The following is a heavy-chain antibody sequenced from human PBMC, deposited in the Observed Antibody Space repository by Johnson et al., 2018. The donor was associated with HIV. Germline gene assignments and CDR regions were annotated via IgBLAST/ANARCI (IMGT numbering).Heavy chain of an antibody. CDR2: ISYDGSNK. CDR3: ARQKNSQGRWRQCDAFDI. V-gene: IGHV3-30-3*01. D-gene: IGHD5-24*01. J-gene: IGHJ3*02. Sequence: VLLVESGGGVVQPGRSLRLSCAASGFTFSSYAMHWVRQAPGKGLEWVAVISYDGSNKYYADSVKGRFTISRDNSKNTLYLQMNSLRAEDTAVYYCARQKNSQGRWRQCDAFDIWGQGTMVTVSS. CDR1: GFTFSSYA.